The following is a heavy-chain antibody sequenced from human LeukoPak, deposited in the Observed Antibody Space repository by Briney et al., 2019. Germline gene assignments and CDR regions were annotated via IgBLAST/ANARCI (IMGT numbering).Heavy chain of an antibody. J-gene: IGHJ4*02. V-gene: IGHV1-69*13. CDR1: GGTFSSYA. D-gene: IGHD3-22*01. CDR3: ATSYYDSSGFDY. Sequence: TVKVSCKASGGTFSSYAISWVRQAPGQGLEWMGGIIPIFGTANYAQKFQGRVTITADESTSTAYMELSSLRSEDTAVYYCATSYYDSSGFDYWGQGTLVTVSS. CDR2: IIPIFGTA.